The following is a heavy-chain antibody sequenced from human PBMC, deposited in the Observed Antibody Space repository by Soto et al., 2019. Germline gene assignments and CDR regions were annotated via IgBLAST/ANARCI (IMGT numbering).Heavy chain of an antibody. V-gene: IGHV3-48*01. CDR1: GFTFSSYS. J-gene: IGHJ4*02. CDR2: ISSSSSTI. Sequence: EVQLVESGGGLVQPGGSLRLSCAASGFTFSSYSMNWVRQAPGKGLEWVSYISSSSSTIYYADSVKGRFTISRDNAKNSLYLQMNSLRAEDTAVYYCARVLVATPDYWGQGTLVTVSS. CDR3: ARVLVATPDY. D-gene: IGHD5-12*01.